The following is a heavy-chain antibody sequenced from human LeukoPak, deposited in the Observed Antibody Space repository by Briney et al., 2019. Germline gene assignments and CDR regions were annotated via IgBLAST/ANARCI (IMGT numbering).Heavy chain of an antibody. Sequence: PGRSLRPSCAASGFTFDDYAMHWVRQAPGKGLEWVSGISWNSGSIGYADSVKGRFTISRDNAKNSLYLQMNSLRAEDTALYCCAKDHDSSGYYPDYWGQGTLVTVSS. D-gene: IGHD3-22*01. CDR2: ISWNSGSI. CDR1: GFTFDDYA. V-gene: IGHV3-9*01. J-gene: IGHJ4*02. CDR3: AKDHDSSGYYPDY.